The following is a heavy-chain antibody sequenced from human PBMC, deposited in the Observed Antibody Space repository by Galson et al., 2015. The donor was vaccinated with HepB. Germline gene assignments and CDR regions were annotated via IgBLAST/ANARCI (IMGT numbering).Heavy chain of an antibody. V-gene: IGHV3-33*01. Sequence: SLRLSCAASGFTFSSYGMHWVRQAPGKGLEWVAVIWYDGSNKYYADSVKGRFTISRDNSKNTLYLQMNSLRAEDTAVYYCARGRRGYCGGDCYYFDYWGQGTLVTVSP. CDR3: ARGRRGYCGGDCYYFDY. J-gene: IGHJ4*02. D-gene: IGHD2-21*01. CDR2: IWYDGSNK. CDR1: GFTFSSYG.